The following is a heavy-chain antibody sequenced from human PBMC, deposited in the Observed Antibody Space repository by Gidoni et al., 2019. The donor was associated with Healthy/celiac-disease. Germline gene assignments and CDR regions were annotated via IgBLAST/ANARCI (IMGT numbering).Heavy chain of an antibody. J-gene: IGHJ5*02. V-gene: IGHV4-39*01. Sequence: QLQLQESGPGLVKPSETLSITCTVSGGSISSSSYYWGWIRQPPGKGLEWIGSIYYSGSTYYNPSLKSRVTISVDTSKNQFSLKLSSVTAADTAVYYCARRAAASNWFDPWGQGTLVTVSS. CDR3: ARRAAASNWFDP. D-gene: IGHD2-2*01. CDR1: GGSISSSSYY. CDR2: IYYSGST.